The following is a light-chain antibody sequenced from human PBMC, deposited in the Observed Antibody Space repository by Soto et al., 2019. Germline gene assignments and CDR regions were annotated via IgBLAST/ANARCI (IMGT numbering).Light chain of an antibody. CDR2: KAS. J-gene: IGKJ1*01. CDR3: QHYNSYRRT. Sequence: DIQMTQSPSTLSASVGDRVTITCRASQSISSWLAWYQQKPGKAPKLLIYKASSLESGVPSRFSGSGSGTEFTLTISSLQPDDFAYYYYQHYNSYRRTFGQGTKVEIK. V-gene: IGKV1-5*03. CDR1: QSISSW.